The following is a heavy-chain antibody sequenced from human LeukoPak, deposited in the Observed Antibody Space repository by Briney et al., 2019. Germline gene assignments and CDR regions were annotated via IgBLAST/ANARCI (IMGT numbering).Heavy chain of an antibody. V-gene: IGHV1-69*02. CDR1: GGTFSSYT. CDR2: IIPILGIA. D-gene: IGHD3-3*01. J-gene: IGHJ4*02. CDR3: ASVVGDFWSGYYDY. Sequence: GSSVKVSCKASGGTFSSYTISWVRQAPGQGLEWMGRIIPILGIANYAQKFQGRVTITADKSTSTAYMELSSLRSEDTAVYYCASVVGDFWSGYYDYWGQGTLVTVSS.